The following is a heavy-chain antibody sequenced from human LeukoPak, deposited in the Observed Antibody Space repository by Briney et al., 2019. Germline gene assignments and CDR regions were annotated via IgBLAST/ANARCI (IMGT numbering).Heavy chain of an antibody. Sequence: SQTLSLTCTVSGGSVTSGNYYLNWIRQPAGEGLEWIGRIYTNGGASYNPSLKSRVTISIDASKNQFSLKLSSVTAADTAVYYCAREPPGYWGQGILVTVSS. CDR2: IYTNGGA. CDR1: GGSVTSGNYY. CDR3: AREPPGY. V-gene: IGHV4-61*02. J-gene: IGHJ4*02.